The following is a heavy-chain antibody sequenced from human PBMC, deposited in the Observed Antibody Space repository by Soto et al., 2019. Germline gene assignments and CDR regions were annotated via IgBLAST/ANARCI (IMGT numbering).Heavy chain of an antibody. J-gene: IGHJ6*02. CDR2: ISYDGSNK. CDR3: ARDENIYIAAAGNYYYYGMDV. CDR1: GFTFSSYA. V-gene: IGHV3-30-3*01. D-gene: IGHD6-13*01. Sequence: ESGGGVVQPGRSLRLSCAASGFTFSSYAMHWVRQAPGKGLEWVAVISYDGSNKYYADSVKGRFTISRDNSKNTLYLQMNSLRAEDTAVYYCARDENIYIAAAGNYYYYGMDVWGQGTTVTVSS.